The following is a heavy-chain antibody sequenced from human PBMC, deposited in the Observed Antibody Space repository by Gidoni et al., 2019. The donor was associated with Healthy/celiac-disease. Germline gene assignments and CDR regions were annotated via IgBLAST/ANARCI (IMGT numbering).Heavy chain of an antibody. D-gene: IGHD6-19*01. CDR2: INHSGST. CDR1: GGSFSGYY. CDR3: ARGRSVAGGNYGMDV. V-gene: IGHV4-34*01. J-gene: IGHJ6*02. Sequence: QVQLQQWGAGLLTPSETLSLTCAVYGGSFSGYYWSWIRQPPGKGLEWIGEINHSGSTNYNPSLKSRVTISVDTSKNQFSLKLSSVTAADTAVYYCARGRSVAGGNYGMDVWGQGTTVTVSS.